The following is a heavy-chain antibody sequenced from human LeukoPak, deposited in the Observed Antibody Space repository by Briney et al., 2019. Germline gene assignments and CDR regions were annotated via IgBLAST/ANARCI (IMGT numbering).Heavy chain of an antibody. D-gene: IGHD1-26*01. J-gene: IGHJ4*02. CDR3: ARDQPYSGSYYARWPFCDY. CDR2: INSDGSST. Sequence: GGSLRLSCAASGFTFSSYWMHWVRQAPGKGLVWVSRINSDGSSTSYADSVKGRFTISRDNAKNTLYLQMNSLRAEDTAVCYCARDQPYSGSYYARWPFCDYWGQGTLVTVSS. CDR1: GFTFSSYW. V-gene: IGHV3-74*01.